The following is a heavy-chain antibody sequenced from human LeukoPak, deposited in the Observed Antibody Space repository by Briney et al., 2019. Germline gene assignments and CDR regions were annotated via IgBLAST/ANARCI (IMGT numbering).Heavy chain of an antibody. CDR2: IKEDGSEK. CDR3: ARMQMDTGYRPFDI. Sequence: GGSLRLSCAASGFTFPTFWMAWVRQAPGKGLEWVAKIKEDGSEKDYVDSVKGRFTIYRDNAKNSLHLQMNYLRAEDTAVYYCARMQMDTGYRPFDIWGQGTMVAVSS. D-gene: IGHD5-24*01. CDR1: GFTFPTFW. V-gene: IGHV3-7*01. J-gene: IGHJ3*02.